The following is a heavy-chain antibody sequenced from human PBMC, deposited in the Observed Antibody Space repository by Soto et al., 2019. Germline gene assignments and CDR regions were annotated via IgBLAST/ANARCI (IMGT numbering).Heavy chain of an antibody. CDR1: GDSISTVDYF. CDR2: IYKSATT. D-gene: IGHD2-15*01. J-gene: IGHJ5*01. V-gene: IGHV4-30-4*01. CDR3: ARGRYCLTGRCFPNWFDS. Sequence: LTCSVSGDSISTVDYFWAWVRQPPGQALEYIGYIYKSATTYYNPSFESRVAISLDTSKSQFSLNVTSLTAADTAVYFCARGRYCLTGRCFPNWFDSWGQGTLVTVSS.